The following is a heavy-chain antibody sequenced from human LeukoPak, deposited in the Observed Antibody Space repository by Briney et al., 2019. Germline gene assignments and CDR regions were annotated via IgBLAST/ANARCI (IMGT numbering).Heavy chain of an antibody. CDR3: ARWRTYPDAFDI. J-gene: IGHJ3*02. V-gene: IGHV4-4*07. Sequence: SENLSLTCTVSGGSISNYYWSWIRQPAGKGLEWIGCLYSSGSTNYNPSLKSRVTMSLDTSKNQFSMKLSSVTAADTAVYYCARWRTYPDAFDIWGQGTMLTVSS. D-gene: IGHD2-2*01. CDR2: LYSSGST. CDR1: GGSISNYY.